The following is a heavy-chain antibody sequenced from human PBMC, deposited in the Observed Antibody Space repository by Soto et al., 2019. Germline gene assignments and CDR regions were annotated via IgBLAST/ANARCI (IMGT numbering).Heavy chain of an antibody. CDR1: GNSFTRSW. CDR3: ARREFGGDGFDI. Sequence: PGESLKISCQGSGNSFTRSWIGWVRQMPGKGLECMGIIYPADSDTRYSPSIQGQVTISADKSTSTAYLQWSSLKASDTAIYLCARREFGGDGFDIWGQGTMVTVSS. D-gene: IGHD2-15*01. J-gene: IGHJ3*02. V-gene: IGHV5-51*01. CDR2: IYPADSDT.